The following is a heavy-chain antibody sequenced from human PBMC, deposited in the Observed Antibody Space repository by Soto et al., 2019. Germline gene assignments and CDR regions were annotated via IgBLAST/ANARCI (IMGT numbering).Heavy chain of an antibody. CDR3: ARERHVNSPSDAFDL. CDR2: MNPNSGGS. V-gene: IGHV1-2*02. CDR1: GYNFIAQN. D-gene: IGHD1-7*01. J-gene: IGHJ3*01. Sequence: QVHLVQSGAEVKKPGASVKVSCMASGYNFIAQNIHWVRQAPGLGLEWMGKMNPNSGGSDYAQEFKGGVTVTRDTYISTVDMELTSLKSDDTAVYYGARERHVNSPSDAFDLGGQGTMVIVSS.